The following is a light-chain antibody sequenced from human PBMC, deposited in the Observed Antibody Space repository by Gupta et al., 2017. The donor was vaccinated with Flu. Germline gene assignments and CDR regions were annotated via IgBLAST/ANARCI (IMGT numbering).Light chain of an antibody. J-gene: IGLJ3*02. CDR1: NIRIHI. V-gene: IGLV3-21*02. Sequence: GGNNIRIHIVRCQQQKPDQPPVVVVYDNTGRPAGIPDRIAGSKSGNTATLIIDRVEGGDEAYYCCQLWDTTSDHAVFGGGTKLTVL. CDR2: DNT. CDR3: QLWDTTSDHAV.